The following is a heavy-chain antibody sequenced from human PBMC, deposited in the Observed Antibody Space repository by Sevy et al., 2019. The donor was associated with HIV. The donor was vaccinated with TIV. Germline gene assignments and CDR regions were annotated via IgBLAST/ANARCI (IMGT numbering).Heavy chain of an antibody. J-gene: IGHJ3*02. CDR2: IYYSGST. CDR1: GGSISSSSYY. D-gene: IGHD6-19*01. CDR3: ARHRWSSGWYWTYRGPKNDAFDI. Sequence: SETLSLTCTVSGGSISSSSYYWGWIRQPPGKGLEWIGSIYYSGSTYYNPSLKSRFTISGDTSRYQFSLKLGSVTAADTAVYYRARHRWSSGWYWTYRGPKNDAFDIWGQGTMVTVSS. V-gene: IGHV4-39*01.